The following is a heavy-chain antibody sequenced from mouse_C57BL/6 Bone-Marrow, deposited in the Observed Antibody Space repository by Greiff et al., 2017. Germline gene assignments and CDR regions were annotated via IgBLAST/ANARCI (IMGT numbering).Heavy chain of an antibody. CDR1: GFSFNTYA. V-gene: IGHV10-1*01. CDR3: VSPYYYGSSQFAY. Sequence: EVQLVESGGGLVQPKGSLKLSCAASGFSFNTYAMNWVRQAPGKGLEWVARIRSKSNNYATYYADSVKDRFTISRDDSESMLYLQMNNVKTEYTAMYYCVSPYYYGSSQFAYWGQGTLVTVSA. D-gene: IGHD1-1*01. CDR2: IRSKSNNYAT. J-gene: IGHJ3*01.